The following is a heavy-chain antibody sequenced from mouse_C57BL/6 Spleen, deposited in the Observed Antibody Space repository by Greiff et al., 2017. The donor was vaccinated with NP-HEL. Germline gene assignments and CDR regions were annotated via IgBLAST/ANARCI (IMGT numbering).Heavy chain of an antibody. V-gene: IGHV1-18*01. D-gene: IGHD1-1*01. CDR1: GYTFTDYN. CDR2: INPNNGGT. CDR3: ARYGSRQAWFAY. J-gene: IGHJ3*01. Sequence: VQLKESGPELVKPGASVKIPCKASGYTFTDYNMDWVKQSHGKSLEWIGDINPNNGGTIYNQKFKGKATLTVDKSSSTAYMELRSLTSEDTAVYYCARYGSRQAWFAYWGQGTLVTVSA.